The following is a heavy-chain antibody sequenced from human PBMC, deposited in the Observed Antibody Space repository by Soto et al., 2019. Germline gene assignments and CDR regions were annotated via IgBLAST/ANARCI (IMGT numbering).Heavy chain of an antibody. CDR2: IYHSGST. D-gene: IGHD6-19*01. V-gene: IGHV4-4*02. CDR1: SGSISSSNW. J-gene: IGHJ5*02. CDR3: ARGMYSSTYNWFDP. Sequence: TSETLSLTCAVSSGSISSSNWWSWVRQPPGKGLEWIGEIYHSGSTNYNPSLKSRVTISVDKSKNQFSLKLSSVTAADTAVYYCARGMYSSTYNWFDPWGQGTLVTVPS.